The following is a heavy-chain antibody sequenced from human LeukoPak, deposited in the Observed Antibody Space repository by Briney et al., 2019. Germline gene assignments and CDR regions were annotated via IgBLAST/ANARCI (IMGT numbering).Heavy chain of an antibody. V-gene: IGHV3-21*01. CDR3: AREWKATTGAWFDP. CDR2: ISSSSSYI. CDR1: GFTFSSYS. Sequence: PGGSLRLSCAASGFTFSSYSMNWVRQAPGKGLEWVSSISSSSSYIYYADSVKGRFTISRDNAKNSLYLQMNSLRAEDTAVYYCAREWKATTGAWFDPWGQGTLVTVSS. D-gene: IGHD1-26*01. J-gene: IGHJ5*02.